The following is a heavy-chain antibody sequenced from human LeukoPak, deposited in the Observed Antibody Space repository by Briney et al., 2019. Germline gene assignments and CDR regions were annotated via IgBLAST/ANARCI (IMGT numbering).Heavy chain of an antibody. CDR3: AKDGGSSTSLSLDY. Sequence: HPGGSLRLSCAASGFTFSSYGMHWVRQAPGKALEWVAVISYDGSNKYYADSVKGRFTISRDNSKNTLYLQMNSLRAEDTAVYYCAKDGGSSTSLSLDYWGQGTLVTVSS. D-gene: IGHD2-2*01. CDR1: GFTFSSYG. J-gene: IGHJ4*02. CDR2: ISYDGSNK. V-gene: IGHV3-30*18.